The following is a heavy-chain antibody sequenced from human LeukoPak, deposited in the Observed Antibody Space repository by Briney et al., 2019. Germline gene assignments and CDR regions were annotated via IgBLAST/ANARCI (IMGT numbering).Heavy chain of an antibody. V-gene: IGHV3-30*04. CDR3: ARDSSSWYDYCYYYGMDV. D-gene: IGHD6-13*01. CDR2: ISYDGSNK. Sequence: GGSLRLSCAASGFTFSSYAMHWVRQAPGKGLEWVAVISYDGSNKYYADSVKGRFTISRDNSKNTLYLQMNSLRAEDTAVYYCARDSSSWYDYCYYYGMDVWGQGTTVTVSS. CDR1: GFTFSSYA. J-gene: IGHJ6*02.